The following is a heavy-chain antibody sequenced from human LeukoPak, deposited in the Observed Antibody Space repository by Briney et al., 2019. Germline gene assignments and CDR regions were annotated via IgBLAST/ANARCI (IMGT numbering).Heavy chain of an antibody. CDR1: GFTFSDHH. Sequence: PGGSLRLSCAASGFTFSDHHMDWVRQGPGKGLEWVGRIKNKANSYTTDYAASVKGRFTISRDDSRNSLYLQMNSLKSEDTAVYYCARVSLEGHWDLGRWGQGTLVTVSS. D-gene: IGHD3-16*01. V-gene: IGHV3-72*01. CDR2: IKNKANSYTT. CDR3: ARVSLEGHWDLGR. J-gene: IGHJ4*02.